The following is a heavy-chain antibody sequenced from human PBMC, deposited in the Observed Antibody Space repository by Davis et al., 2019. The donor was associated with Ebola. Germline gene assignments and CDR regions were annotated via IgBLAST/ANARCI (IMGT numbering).Heavy chain of an antibody. Sequence: GESLKISCAASGFTFSSYGMHWVRQAPVKGLEWVAVISYDGSNKYYADSVKGRFTISRDNSKNTLYLQMNSLRAEDTAVYYCAKGLKVSGWYYFDYWGQGTLVTVSS. CDR1: GFTFSSYG. CDR2: ISYDGSNK. CDR3: AKGLKVSGWYYFDY. V-gene: IGHV3-30*18. J-gene: IGHJ4*02. D-gene: IGHD6-19*01.